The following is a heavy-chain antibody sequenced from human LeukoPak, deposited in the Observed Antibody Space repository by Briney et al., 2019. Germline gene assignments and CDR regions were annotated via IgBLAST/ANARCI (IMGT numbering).Heavy chain of an antibody. D-gene: IGHD2-21*02. Sequence: GGSLRLSCAASVFTFSNAWMSWVRQAPGKGLEWVGRIKSKTDGGTTDYAAPVKGRFTISRDDSKNTLYLQMNSLKTEDTAVYYCTTDREGGGDWGHFWGQGTLVTVSS. CDR2: IKSKTDGGTT. CDR3: TTDREGGGDWGHF. J-gene: IGHJ4*02. CDR1: VFTFSNAW. V-gene: IGHV3-15*01.